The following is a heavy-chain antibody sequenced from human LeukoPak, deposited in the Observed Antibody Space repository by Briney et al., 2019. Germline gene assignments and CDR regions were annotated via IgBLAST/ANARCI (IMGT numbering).Heavy chain of an antibody. V-gene: IGHV4-59*08. CDR3: ARHGQSTVLSHLDS. J-gene: IGHJ4*02. CDR1: GDSISPYY. CDR2: ISYSGTT. Sequence: SETLSLTCTVSGDSISPYYWSWIRQPPGKGLGWIGYISYSGTTNYNPSLKSRVTLSVHTPQNHFSLSLTSVTAADTAVYYCARHGQSTVLSHLDSWGQGTLVTVSS. D-gene: IGHD5/OR15-5a*01.